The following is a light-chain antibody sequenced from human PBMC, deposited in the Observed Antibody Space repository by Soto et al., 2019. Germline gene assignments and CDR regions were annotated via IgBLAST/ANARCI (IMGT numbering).Light chain of an antibody. Sequence: QSALTQPRSVSGSPGQSVTISCTGTSSDVAAYNYVSWYQQHPGKAPKLMISDVSKRPSGVPDRFSGSKSGNTASLTISGLQLYDEADYYCCSYAGSYTLVFGGGTKLTVL. V-gene: IGLV2-11*01. CDR3: CSYAGSYTLV. J-gene: IGLJ2*01. CDR1: SSDVAAYNY. CDR2: DVS.